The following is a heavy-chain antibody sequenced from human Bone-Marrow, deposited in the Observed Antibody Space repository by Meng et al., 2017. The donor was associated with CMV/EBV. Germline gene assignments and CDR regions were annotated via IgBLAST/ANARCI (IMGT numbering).Heavy chain of an antibody. V-gene: IGHV2-5*01. CDR3: AHSLHSSSYYYYGMDV. CDR1: GFSLSTSGVG. CDR2: IYWNDDK. J-gene: IGHJ6*01. D-gene: IGHD6-19*01. Sequence: SGPTLVKPTQTLTLTCTFSGFSLSTSGVGVGWIRQPPGKALEWLALIYWNDDKRYSPSLKSRLTITKDTSKNQVVLTMTNVDPVDTATYYCAHSLHSSSYYYYGMDVWGQGTTVTVSS.